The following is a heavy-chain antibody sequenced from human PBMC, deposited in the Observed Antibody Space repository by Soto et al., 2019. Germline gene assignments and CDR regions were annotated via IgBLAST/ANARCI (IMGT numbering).Heavy chain of an antibody. J-gene: IGHJ4*02. Sequence: GGSLRLSCAASGFTFSSYSMNWVRQAPGKGLEWVSSISSSSSYIYYADSVKGRFTISRDNAKNSLYLQMNSLRAEDTAVYYCARDLGAAGIPFDYRGQGTLVTVSS. CDR1: GFTFSSYS. CDR2: ISSSSSYI. D-gene: IGHD6-13*01. CDR3: ARDLGAAGIPFDY. V-gene: IGHV3-21*01.